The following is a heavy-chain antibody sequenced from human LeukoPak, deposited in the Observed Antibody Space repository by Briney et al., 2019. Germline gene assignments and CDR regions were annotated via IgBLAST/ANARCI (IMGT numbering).Heavy chain of an antibody. CDR1: GGTFSSYA. CDR2: IIPIFGTA. Sequence: SVTVSCKASGGTFSSYAISWVRQAPGQGLEWMGGIIPIFGTANYAQKFQGRVTITADESTSTAYMELSSLRSEDTAVYYCARGDFWSGCDLANYYYGMDVWGQGTTVTVSS. V-gene: IGHV1-69*13. CDR3: ARGDFWSGCDLANYYYGMDV. D-gene: IGHD3-3*01. J-gene: IGHJ6*02.